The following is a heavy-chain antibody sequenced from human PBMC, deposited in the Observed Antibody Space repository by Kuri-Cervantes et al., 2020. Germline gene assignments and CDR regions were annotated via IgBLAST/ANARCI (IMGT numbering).Heavy chain of an antibody. D-gene: IGHD3-22*01. CDR2: ISYDGSNK. CDR1: GFTFSSYG. V-gene: IGHV3-30*18. CDR3: AKDSSGSFYFDY. J-gene: IGHJ4*02. Sequence: LSLTCAASGFTFSSYGMHWVRQAPGKGLEWVAVISYDGSNKYYADSVKGRFTISRDNSKNTLYLQMNSLRAEDTAVYYCAKDSSGSFYFDYWGQGTLVTVSS.